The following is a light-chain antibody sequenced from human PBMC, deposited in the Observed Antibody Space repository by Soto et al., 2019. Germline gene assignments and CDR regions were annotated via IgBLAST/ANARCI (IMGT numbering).Light chain of an antibody. J-gene: IGLJ2*01. CDR1: SSDVGGYNF. CDR3: TSYAGSNIPVV. CDR2: EVT. V-gene: IGLV2-8*01. Sequence: SALTQPPSASGSPGQSVSISCTGTSSDVGGYNFVSWYQQHPGKAPKLMIYEVTKRPSGVPDRFSGSKSGNTASLTVSGLQAEDEADYYCTSYAGSNIPVVFGGGTKVTVL.